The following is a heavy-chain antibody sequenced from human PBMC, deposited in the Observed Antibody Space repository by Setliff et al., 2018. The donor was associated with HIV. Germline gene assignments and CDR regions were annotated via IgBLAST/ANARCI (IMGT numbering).Heavy chain of an antibody. D-gene: IGHD1-1*01. CDR1: GDSIDDFY. CDR2: IFSNVTT. J-gene: IGHJ4*02. CDR3: ARRKLSKGGAFDY. V-gene: IGHV4-4*09. Sequence: SETLSLTCTVSGDSIDDFYWSWIRQPPGQGLEWIGYIFSNVTTNYSPSLKSRVTMSIDRSKSQFLLNLTSVNASDTAIYYCARRKLSKGGAFDYWGQGALGTVSS.